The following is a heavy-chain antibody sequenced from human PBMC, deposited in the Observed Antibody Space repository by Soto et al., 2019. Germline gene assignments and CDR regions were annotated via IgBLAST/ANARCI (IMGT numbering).Heavy chain of an antibody. V-gene: IGHV3-21*01. CDR2: ISSSSSYI. CDR1: GFTFSSYI. D-gene: IGHD3-22*01. J-gene: IGHJ5*02. Sequence: GGSLRLSCAASGFTFSSYIMNSVRQAPGKGLEWVSSISSSSSYIYYADSVKGRFTISRDNAKNSLYLQMNSLRAEDTAVYYCAREVYYDSSGYNGEGPLDPWGQGTRVTVSA. CDR3: AREVYYDSSGYNGEGPLDP.